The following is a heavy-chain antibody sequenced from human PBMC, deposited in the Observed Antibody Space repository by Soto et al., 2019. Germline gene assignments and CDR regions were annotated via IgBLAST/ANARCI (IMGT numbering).Heavy chain of an antibody. V-gene: IGHV4-4*02. D-gene: IGHD2-2*01. CDR1: GGSISSSNW. J-gene: IGHJ5*02. Sequence: SETLSLTCAVSGGSISSSNWWSWVRQPPGKGLEWIGEIYHSGSTNYNPSLKSRVTISVDKSKNQFSLKLSSVTAADTAVYYCARDEYCSSTSCSDNWFDPWGQGTLVNV. CDR2: IYHSGST. CDR3: ARDEYCSSTSCSDNWFDP.